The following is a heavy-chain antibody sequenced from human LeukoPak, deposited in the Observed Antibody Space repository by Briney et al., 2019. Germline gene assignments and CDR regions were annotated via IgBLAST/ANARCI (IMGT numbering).Heavy chain of an antibody. CDR3: ASLRSYSDAFDI. CDR2: IYPGDSDT. J-gene: IGHJ3*02. D-gene: IGHD2-21*01. V-gene: IGHV5-51*01. Sequence: GIIYPGDSDTTYSPSFQGQVTISADKSISTAYLQWSSLKASGTAMYYCASLRSYSDAFDIWGQGTMVTVSS.